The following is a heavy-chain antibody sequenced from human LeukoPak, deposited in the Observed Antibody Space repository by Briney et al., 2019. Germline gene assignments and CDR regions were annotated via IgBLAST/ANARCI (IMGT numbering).Heavy chain of an antibody. CDR3: ARERTGYFDW. Sequence: GGSLSLSCAASGFTFSSYEMNWVRQAPGKGLEWVSYISSSGSTIYYADSVKGRFTISRDNAKNSLYLQMNSLRAEDTAVYYCARERTGYFDWWGQGTLVTVSS. CDR1: GFTFSSYE. D-gene: IGHD2-15*01. CDR2: ISSSGSTI. J-gene: IGHJ4*02. V-gene: IGHV3-48*03.